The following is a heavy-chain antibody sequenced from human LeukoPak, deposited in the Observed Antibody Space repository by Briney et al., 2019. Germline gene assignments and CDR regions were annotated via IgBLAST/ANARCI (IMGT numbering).Heavy chain of an antibody. CDR2: IYYSGST. V-gene: IGHV4-59*12. CDR1: GGSISSYY. J-gene: IGHJ3*02. Sequence: PSETLSLTCTVSGGSISSYYWNWIRQPPGRGLEWIGFIYYSGSTNYNPSLETRVTISVDTSKSQFSLKLRSVTAADTAVYYCATSQGGDAFDIWGQGTMVTVSS. CDR3: ATSQGGDAFDI. D-gene: IGHD1-26*01.